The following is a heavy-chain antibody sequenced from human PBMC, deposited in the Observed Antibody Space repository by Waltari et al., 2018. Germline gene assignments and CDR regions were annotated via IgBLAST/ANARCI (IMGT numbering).Heavy chain of an antibody. CDR2: TYHSGSA. D-gene: IGHD2-21*02. V-gene: IGHV4-38-2*01. CDR1: GFPIGSAYY. CDR3: ARLSPYTSSGDFFDP. Sequence: QVQLQESGPRLVTPSETLSLTCSVSGFPIGSAYYWAWARQSPGEGLVWIGSTYHSGSADYNPSLKGRVTISVDTSKNQFSLKLTSVTVADSGVYYCARLSPYTSSGDFFDPWGQGALVTVSS. J-gene: IGHJ5*02.